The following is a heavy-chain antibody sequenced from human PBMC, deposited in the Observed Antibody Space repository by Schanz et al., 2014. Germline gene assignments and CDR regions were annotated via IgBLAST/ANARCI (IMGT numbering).Heavy chain of an antibody. V-gene: IGHV4-31*03. CDR3: ARVPEPGWFDP. CDR2: IYYRGNT. D-gene: IGHD1-26*01. CDR1: GDSISSAY. J-gene: IGHJ5*02. Sequence: QVQLQESGPGLVEPSQTLSLTCTVSGDSISSAYWSWIRQHPGKGLEWIGFIYYRGNTYYNPSLKSRVSISLDPSKTQFFLNLNSLTAADTAVYYCARVPEPGWFDPWGQETLXTVSS.